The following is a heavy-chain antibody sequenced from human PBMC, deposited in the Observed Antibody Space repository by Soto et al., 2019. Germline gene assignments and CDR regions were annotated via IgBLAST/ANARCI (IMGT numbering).Heavy chain of an antibody. Sequence: QITLKESGPTLVNPTQTLTLTCPFSGFSLSTSGAAVGWIRQPPGKALEWLALVYWDDDKRYSPSIKNRDTIHKDTPKNQVVRTLTNAEPVDTATYYRAHRQLVTFFGLVMQTDGWFDSWGQGTLVTVPS. CDR2: VYWDDDK. J-gene: IGHJ5*01. D-gene: IGHD3-3*01. CDR1: GFSLSTSGAA. V-gene: IGHV2-5*02. CDR3: AHRQLVTFFGLVMQTDGWFDS.